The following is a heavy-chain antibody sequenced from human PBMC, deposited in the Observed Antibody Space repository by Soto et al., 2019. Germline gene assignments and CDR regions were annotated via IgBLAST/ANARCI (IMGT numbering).Heavy chain of an antibody. J-gene: IGHJ5*02. CDR3: ARDRGPSSGYYPYWFDP. CDR2: IYYSGST. V-gene: IGHV4-61*01. CDR1: GGSVSSGSYY. Sequence: PSETLSLTCTVSGGSVSSGSYYWSWIRQPPGKGLECVGYIYYSGSTNYNPSLKSRVTISVDTSKNQFSLKLSSVTAADTAVYYCARDRGPSSGYYPYWFDPWGQGTLVTVSS. D-gene: IGHD3-22*01.